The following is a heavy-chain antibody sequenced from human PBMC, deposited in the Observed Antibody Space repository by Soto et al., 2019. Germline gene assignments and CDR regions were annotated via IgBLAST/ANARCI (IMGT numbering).Heavy chain of an antibody. J-gene: IGHJ4*02. Sequence: EVQLVESGGGLVQPGGSLRLSCAASGFTVSSNYMSWVRQAPGKGLEWVSVIYSGGSTYYADSVKGRFTISRDNSKNTLYLQMNSLRAEDTAVYYCARGGNKYGSGSTFDYWGQGTLVTVSS. V-gene: IGHV3-66*01. CDR2: IYSGGST. D-gene: IGHD3-10*01. CDR3: ARGGNKYGSGSTFDY. CDR1: GFTVSSNY.